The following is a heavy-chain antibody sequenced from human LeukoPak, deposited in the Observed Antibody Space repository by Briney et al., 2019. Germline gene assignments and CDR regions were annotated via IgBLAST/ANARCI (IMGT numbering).Heavy chain of an antibody. V-gene: IGHV4-39*01. J-gene: IGHJ4*02. CDR3: ARRINWAPFDY. Sequence: KPSETLSLTCTVSGGSISSYYWGWIRQPPGKGLEWIGSIYYSGSTYYNPSLKSRVTISVDTSKNQFSLKLSSVTAADTAVYYCARRINWAPFDYWGQGTLVTVSS. D-gene: IGHD7-27*01. CDR1: GGSISSYY. CDR2: IYYSGST.